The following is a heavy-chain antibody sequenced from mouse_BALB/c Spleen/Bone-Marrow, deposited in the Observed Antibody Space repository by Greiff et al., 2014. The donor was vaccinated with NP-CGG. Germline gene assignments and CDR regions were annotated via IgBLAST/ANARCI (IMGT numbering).Heavy chain of an antibody. CDR3: ARARSTTITTGAMDY. CDR1: GFTFSRSG. CDR2: ISSGSSTI. J-gene: IGHJ4*01. Sequence: EVQRVESGGGLVQPGGSRKLSCAASGFTFSRSGMHWVRQAPEKGLEWVAYISSGSSTIYYADTMKGRFTISRDNPKNTLFLQMTSLRSEDTAMYYCARARSTTITTGAMDYWGQGTSVTVSS. V-gene: IGHV5-17*02. D-gene: IGHD2-4*01.